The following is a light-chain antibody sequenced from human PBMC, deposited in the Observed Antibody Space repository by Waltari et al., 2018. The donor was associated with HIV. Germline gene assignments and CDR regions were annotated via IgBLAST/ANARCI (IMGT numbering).Light chain of an antibody. J-gene: IGLJ2*01. CDR3: AAWDDNLNAL. CDR1: RYNIGSNS. V-gene: IGLV1-44*01. CDR2: CNN. Sequence: QSVLRQLPSASGTPGQRVTISCSGGRYNIGSNSVSWYQQLPGMAPKLLTYCNNQRPSGFPDRFSGSKSGTSASLAISGLQSEDEADYYCAAWDDNLNALFGGGTKLTVL.